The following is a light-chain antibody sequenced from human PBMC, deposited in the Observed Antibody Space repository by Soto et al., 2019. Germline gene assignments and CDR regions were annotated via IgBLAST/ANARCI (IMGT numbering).Light chain of an antibody. V-gene: IGLV2-11*01. CDR3: CSYAGSYIHSV. CDR2: DVS. CDR1: SSDVGGYHS. Sequence: SALTQPRSVSGSPGQSVTVSGTGPSSDVGGYHSVSWYQQYPGEAPKLMIYDVSKRPSGVADRFSGSKSGNTASLNISGRQADAEADYYCCSYAGSYIHSVFGIGPQVTVL. J-gene: IGLJ6*01.